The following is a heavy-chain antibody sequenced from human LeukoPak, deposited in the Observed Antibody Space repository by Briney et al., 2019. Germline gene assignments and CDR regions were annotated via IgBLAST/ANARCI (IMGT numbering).Heavy chain of an antibody. CDR2: IYYSGST. Sequence: SETLSLTCSVSGGSISTYYWSWIRQPPGKGLEWIGYIYYSGSTDYNPSLKSRVTISVDTSKNQFSLKLTSVTAADTAVYYCARAQLNLLVDFGMDVWGQGTTVTVSS. D-gene: IGHD1-1*01. CDR1: GGSISTYY. CDR3: ARAQLNLLVDFGMDV. J-gene: IGHJ6*02. V-gene: IGHV4-59*01.